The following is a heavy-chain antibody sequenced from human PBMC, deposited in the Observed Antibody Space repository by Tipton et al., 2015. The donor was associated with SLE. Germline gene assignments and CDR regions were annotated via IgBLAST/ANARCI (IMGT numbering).Heavy chain of an antibody. D-gene: IGHD3-9*01. Sequence: TLSLTCAVYGGSFSGYYWSWIRQPPGKGLEWIGEINHSGSTNYKPSLKSRVTISVDTSKNQFSLKLSSVTAADTAIYYCASGILTGVAAFDTWGPGTLVTVSS. J-gene: IGHJ3*02. CDR1: GGSFSGYY. CDR3: ASGILTGVAAFDT. V-gene: IGHV4-34*01. CDR2: INHSGST.